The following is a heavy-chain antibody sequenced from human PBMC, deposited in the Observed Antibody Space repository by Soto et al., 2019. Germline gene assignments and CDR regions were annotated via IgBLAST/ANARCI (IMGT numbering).Heavy chain of an antibody. CDR3: VRATYYSDNSGYTRCFDY. J-gene: IGHJ4*02. CDR1: GFTFSDHY. Sequence: GGSLRLSCAASGFTFSDHYIDWVRQAPGKGLEWVGRSRDKAQGYTTQYAASVKGRFTTTRDDSKNSVYLQMNSLKTEDTAVYDCVRATYYSDNSGYTRCFDYWGRGTLVTVSS. V-gene: IGHV3-72*01. CDR2: SRDKAQGYTT. D-gene: IGHD3-22*01.